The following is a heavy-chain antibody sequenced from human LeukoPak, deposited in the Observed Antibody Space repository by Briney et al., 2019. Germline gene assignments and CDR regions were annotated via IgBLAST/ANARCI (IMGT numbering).Heavy chain of an antibody. V-gene: IGHV3-11*04. CDR1: GGSISGYY. J-gene: IGHJ6*03. CDR3: ARSVYNWNYDYMDV. Sequence: LSLTCTVSGGSISGYYWSWSRQPPGKGLEGVSYISSSSSTIYYADSVKGRFTISRDNAKNSLYLQMNSLRAEDTAVYYCARSVYNWNYDYMDVWGKGTTVTVSS. CDR2: ISSSSSTI. D-gene: IGHD1-20*01.